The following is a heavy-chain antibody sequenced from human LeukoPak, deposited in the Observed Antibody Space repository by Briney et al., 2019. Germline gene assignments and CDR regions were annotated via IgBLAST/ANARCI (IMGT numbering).Heavy chain of an antibody. CDR2: IYYSGST. CDR1: GGSIRSSSYY. Sequence: PSETLSLTCTVSGGSIRSSSYYWGGIRQPPGKGLEWIESIYYSGSTYYNPSLKSRVTISVDTSKNQVFLRLSSVTAADTAVYYCASGHYDSSGYYYPFDYWGQGTVVTVSS. J-gene: IGHJ4*02. V-gene: IGHV4-39*01. D-gene: IGHD3-22*01. CDR3: ASGHYDSSGYYYPFDY.